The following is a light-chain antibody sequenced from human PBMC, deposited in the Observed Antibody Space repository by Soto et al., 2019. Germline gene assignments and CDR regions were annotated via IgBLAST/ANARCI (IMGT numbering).Light chain of an antibody. CDR1: QTVSSNY. CDR3: QQYGSSPRT. J-gene: IGKJ1*01. CDR2: GAS. Sequence: EIVLTQSPGTLSLSPGERATLSCRASQTVSSNYLAWFQHKPGQAPRLLIYGASSRATGIPDRFSGSWSGTDFTITVSRLEPEDFAVYYCQQYGSSPRTFGQGTKMEIK. V-gene: IGKV3-20*01.